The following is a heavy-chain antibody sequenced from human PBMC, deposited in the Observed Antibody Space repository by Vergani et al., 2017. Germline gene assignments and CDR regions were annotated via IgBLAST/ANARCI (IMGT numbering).Heavy chain of an antibody. Sequence: QVQLQESGPGLVKPSETLSLTCTVSGGSISSYYWSWIRQPPGKGLEWIGYIYCSGSTNYNPSLKSRVTISVDTSKNQFSLKLSSVTAADTAVYDCAREGADILTGYYREYYFDYWGQGTLVTVSS. V-gene: IGHV4-59*01. CDR2: IYCSGST. J-gene: IGHJ4*02. CDR1: GGSISSYY. D-gene: IGHD3-9*01. CDR3: AREGADILTGYYREYYFDY.